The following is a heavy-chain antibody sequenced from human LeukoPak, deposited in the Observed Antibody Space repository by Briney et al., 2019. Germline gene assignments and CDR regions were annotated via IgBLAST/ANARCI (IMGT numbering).Heavy chain of an antibody. Sequence: PSETLSLTCTVSGGSISSSSYYWGWIRQPPGKGLEWIGSIYYSGSTYYNPSLKSRVTISVDTSKNQFSLKLSSVTAADTAVYYCARGSYSSGFVSFWENSGSDEYYFDYWGQGTLVTVSS. D-gene: IGHD6-19*01. CDR1: GGSISSSSYY. J-gene: IGHJ4*02. V-gene: IGHV4-39*07. CDR2: IYYSGST. CDR3: ARGSYSSGFVSFWENSGSDEYYFDY.